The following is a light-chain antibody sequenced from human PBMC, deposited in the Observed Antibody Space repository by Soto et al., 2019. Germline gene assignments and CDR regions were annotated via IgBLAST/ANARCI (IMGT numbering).Light chain of an antibody. Sequence: EIVMTQSPATLSVSPGDRVTLFCRASESVGTNVAWYQQKPGQAPRLLIYGASTRATGIPARFSGSGSETDFTLTISSLQSEDFGIYHCQQWIRWTFGQGTRLELK. CDR2: GAS. J-gene: IGKJ1*01. CDR1: ESVGTN. CDR3: QQWIRWT. V-gene: IGKV3-15*01.